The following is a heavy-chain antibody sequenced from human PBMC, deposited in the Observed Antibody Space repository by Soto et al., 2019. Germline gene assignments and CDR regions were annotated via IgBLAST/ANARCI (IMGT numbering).Heavy chain of an antibody. V-gene: IGHV3-30-3*01. CDR1: GFIFNSYS. J-gene: IGHJ4*02. D-gene: IGHD2-21*01. Sequence: QVQLVESGGGVVQPGTSLRLSCAASGFIFNSYSIHWVRQAPGKGLEWVAVISYDGNTQYYGVSLKGRFIVSRENSKNTAYLQMNDLRADDTAVYYCAKVSRASRIPTPDFDSWGQGTLVTVSS. CDR3: AKVSRASRIPTPDFDS. CDR2: ISYDGNTQ.